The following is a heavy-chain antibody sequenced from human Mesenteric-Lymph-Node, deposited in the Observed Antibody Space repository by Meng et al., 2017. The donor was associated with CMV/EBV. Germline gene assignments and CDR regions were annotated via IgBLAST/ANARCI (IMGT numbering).Heavy chain of an antibody. CDR1: GYSFTNYF. CDR2: TNPGDSDT. V-gene: IGHV5-51*01. D-gene: IGHD3-3*01. CDR3: GRLQGGTRNKRFFFDF. J-gene: IGHJ4*02. Sequence: GESLKISCQASGYSFTNYFIGWVRQRPGKGLEWMGITNPGDSDTRYSPSFQGQVSISADKSINTAYLQWSFLKASDSAMYYCGRLQGGTRNKRFFFDFWGQGALVTVSS.